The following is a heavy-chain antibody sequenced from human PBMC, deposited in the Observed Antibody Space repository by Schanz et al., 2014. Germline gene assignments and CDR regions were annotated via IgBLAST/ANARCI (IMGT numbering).Heavy chain of an antibody. CDR3: AREVGLYDRGWFDP. J-gene: IGHJ5*02. V-gene: IGHV1-69*04. Sequence: QVQLVQSGAEVKKPGSSVKVSCKASGGTFSSYTISWVRQARGQGLEWMGRIVPIAGITNYAQRFQGRVTITADKSSDTAYMELSSLRSEDTAVYYCAREVGLYDRGWFDPWGQGTLVTVSS. CDR2: IVPIAGIT. CDR1: GGTFSSYT. D-gene: IGHD3-22*01.